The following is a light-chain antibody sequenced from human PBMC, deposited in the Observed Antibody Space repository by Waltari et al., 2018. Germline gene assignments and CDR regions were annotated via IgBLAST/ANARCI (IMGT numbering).Light chain of an antibody. CDR2: AAS. J-gene: IGKJ3*01. Sequence: DIQLTQSPSFLSASVGDRVTITCRASQGISSYLAWYQQKPGKAPKLLIYAASTLQSGVPSRFSGSGSGTEFTLTISSLQPEDFATYHCQQLDSYLITFGPGSKVDIK. CDR3: QQLDSYLIT. V-gene: IGKV1-9*01. CDR1: QGISSY.